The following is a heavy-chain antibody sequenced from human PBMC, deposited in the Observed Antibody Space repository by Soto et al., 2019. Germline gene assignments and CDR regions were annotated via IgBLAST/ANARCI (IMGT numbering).Heavy chain of an antibody. D-gene: IGHD4-17*01. Sequence: SETLSLTCTVSGGSVSSGSYYWSWIRQPPGKGLEWIGYIYYSGSTNYNPSLKSRVTISVDTSKNQFSLKLSSVTAADTAVYYCARESTSGDYDYYYYGMDVWGQGTTVTVSS. V-gene: IGHV4-61*01. CDR3: ARESTSGDYDYYYYGMDV. CDR1: GGSVSSGSYY. CDR2: IYYSGST. J-gene: IGHJ6*02.